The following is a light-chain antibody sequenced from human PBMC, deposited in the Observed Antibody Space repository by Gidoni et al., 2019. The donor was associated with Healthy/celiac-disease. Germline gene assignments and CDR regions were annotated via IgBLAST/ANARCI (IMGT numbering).Light chain of an antibody. CDR2: LGS. CDR1: QSLLHSNGYNY. CDR3: MQALQTPYT. Sequence: DIVMTQSPLSLPVTPGEPASISRRSSQSLLHSNGYNYLDWYLQKPGQSPQLLIYLGSNRASGVPDRFSGSGPGTDFTLKISRVEAEDVGVYYCMQALQTPYTFGQGTKLEIK. J-gene: IGKJ2*01. V-gene: IGKV2-28*01.